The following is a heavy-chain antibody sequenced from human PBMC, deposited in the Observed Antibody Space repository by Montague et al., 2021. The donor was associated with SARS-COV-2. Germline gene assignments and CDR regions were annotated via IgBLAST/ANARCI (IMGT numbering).Heavy chain of an antibody. CDR2: IYSGGSST. CDR1: GFTFSSYA. CDR3: AKSRGIRYDSSGYYYPLDY. Sequence: SLRLSCPASGFTFSSYAMSWVRQAPGKGLEWVSVIYSGGSSTYYADSVKGRFTIPRDNSKNTLYLQMNSLRAEDTAVYYCAKSRGIRYDSSGYYYPLDYWGQGTLVTVSS. D-gene: IGHD3-22*01. J-gene: IGHJ4*02. V-gene: IGHV3-23*03.